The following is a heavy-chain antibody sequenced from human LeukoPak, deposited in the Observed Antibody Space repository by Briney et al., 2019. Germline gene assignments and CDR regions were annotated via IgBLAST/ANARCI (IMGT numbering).Heavy chain of an antibody. V-gene: IGHV3-30*18. J-gene: IGHJ4*02. CDR1: GFTFSSYG. CDR3: AKGPGSGSYPSY. D-gene: IGHD3-10*01. Sequence: GGSLRLSCAASGFTFSSYGMHWVRQAPGKGLEWVAVISYDGSNKYYADSAKGRFTISRDNSKNTLYLQMNSLRAEDTAVYYCAKGPGSGSYPSYWGQGTLVTVSS. CDR2: ISYDGSNK.